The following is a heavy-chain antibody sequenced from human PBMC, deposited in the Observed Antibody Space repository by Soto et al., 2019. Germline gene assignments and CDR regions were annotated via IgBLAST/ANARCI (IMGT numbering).Heavy chain of an antibody. CDR3: ARGGRYCSGGSCPRAHYYNYMDV. D-gene: IGHD2-15*01. J-gene: IGHJ6*03. Sequence: GASVKVSCKASGYTFTGYYMHWVRQAPGQGLEWMGWINPNSGGTNYAQKFQGWVTMARDTSISTAYMELSRLRSDDTAVYYCARGGRYCSGGSCPRAHYYNYMDVWGKGTSVTVSS. CDR2: INPNSGGT. CDR1: GYTFTGYY. V-gene: IGHV1-2*04.